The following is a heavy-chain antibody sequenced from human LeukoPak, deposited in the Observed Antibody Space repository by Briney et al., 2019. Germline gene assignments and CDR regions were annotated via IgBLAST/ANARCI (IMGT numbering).Heavy chain of an antibody. D-gene: IGHD3-22*01. V-gene: IGHV3-23*01. J-gene: IGHJ4*02. Sequence: GGSLRLSCAASGFIFSSYAMSWVRQAPGKGLEWVSAISGSGGSTYYADSVKGRFTISRDNSKNTLYLQMNSLRAEDTAVYYCAKDHYYDSSGPIRYWGQGTLVTVSS. CDR2: ISGSGGST. CDR3: AKDHYYDSSGPIRY. CDR1: GFIFSSYA.